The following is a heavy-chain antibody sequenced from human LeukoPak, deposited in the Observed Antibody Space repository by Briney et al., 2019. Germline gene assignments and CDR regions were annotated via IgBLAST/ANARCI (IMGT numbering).Heavy chain of an antibody. CDR2: INPSGGCT. CDR3: ARGIGGSYYVGYYFDY. CDR1: GYTFTSYY. D-gene: IGHD1-26*01. V-gene: IGHV1-46*01. J-gene: IGHJ4*02. Sequence: ASVKVSCKASGYTFTSYYMHWVRQAPGQGLEWMGIINPSGGCTSYAQKFQGRVTMTRDTSTSTVYMELSSLRSEDTAVYYCARGIGGSYYVGYYFDYWGQGTLVTVSS.